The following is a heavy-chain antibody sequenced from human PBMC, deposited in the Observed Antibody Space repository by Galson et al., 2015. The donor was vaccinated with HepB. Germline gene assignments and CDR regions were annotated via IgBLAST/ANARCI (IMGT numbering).Heavy chain of an antibody. Sequence: QSGAEVKKPGESLKISCKASGYSFTNYWIGWVRQMPGKGLEWLGIIDPADSHTRYSPSLRGQVTISVDRSTTTAYLQWSSLKASDSAMYYCARHEYYYGAGSYYNIDFWGQGSLVTVSS. CDR3: ARHEYYYGAGSYYNIDF. CDR1: GYSFTNYW. CDR2: IDPADSHT. J-gene: IGHJ4*02. V-gene: IGHV5-51*01. D-gene: IGHD3-10*01.